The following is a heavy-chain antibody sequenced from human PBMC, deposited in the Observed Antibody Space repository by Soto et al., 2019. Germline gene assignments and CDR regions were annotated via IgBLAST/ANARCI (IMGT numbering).Heavy chain of an antibody. J-gene: IGHJ4*02. Sequence: QVQLVQSGAEVKKPGASVKVSCKASGYTFTSYGISWVRQAPGQGLEWMGWIIAYNGTTNYAQKLQGRVTMTTDTSTSTAYMELRSLRSDDTAVYYCARLPYSSSDQTTKPFDYWGQGTLVTVSS. CDR1: GYTFTSYG. V-gene: IGHV1-18*01. CDR3: ARLPYSSSDQTTKPFDY. D-gene: IGHD6-6*01. CDR2: IIAYNGTT.